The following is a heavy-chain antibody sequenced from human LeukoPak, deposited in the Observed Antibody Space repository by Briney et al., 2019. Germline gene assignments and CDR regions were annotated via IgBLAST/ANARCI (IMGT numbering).Heavy chain of an antibody. D-gene: IGHD1/OR15-1a*01. Sequence: GGSLRLSCAASGFTFSSYAMSWVRQAPGKGLEWVSDISGSGGSTYYADSVKGRFTISRDNSKNTLYLQMNSLRAEDTAVYYCAREHTYYYGMDVWGQGTTVTVSS. CDR1: GFTFSSYA. J-gene: IGHJ6*02. CDR2: ISGSGGST. V-gene: IGHV3-23*01. CDR3: AREHTYYYGMDV.